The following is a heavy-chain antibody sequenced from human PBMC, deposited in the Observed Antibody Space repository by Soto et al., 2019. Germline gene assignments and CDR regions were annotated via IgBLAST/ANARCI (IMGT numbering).Heavy chain of an antibody. CDR1: GGTFSSYA. V-gene: IGHV1-69*13. Sequence: ASVKVSCKASGGTFSSYAISWVRQAPGQGLEWMGGIIPIFGTANYAQKFQGRVTITADESTSTAYMELSSLRSEDTAVYYCARGATVVSPEPFDYWGQGTLVTVSS. CDR2: IIPIFGTA. D-gene: IGHD4-17*01. J-gene: IGHJ4*02. CDR3: ARGATVVSPEPFDY.